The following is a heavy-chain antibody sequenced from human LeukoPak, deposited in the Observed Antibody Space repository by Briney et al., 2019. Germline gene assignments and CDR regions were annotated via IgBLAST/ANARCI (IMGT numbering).Heavy chain of an antibody. V-gene: IGHV3-23*01. J-gene: IGHJ2*01. CDR3: ARELVSLGTGYFYL. D-gene: IGHD3-10*01. Sequence: PGGSLRLSCEASGFTFRTYGMPWVRQAPGKGLVWVSRINGSSTWTYYADSVKGRFTISRDNSKNTLYLQMDSLRAEDTAVYYCARELVSLGTGYFYLWGRGTLVTVSS. CDR1: GFTFRTYG. CDR2: INGSSTWT.